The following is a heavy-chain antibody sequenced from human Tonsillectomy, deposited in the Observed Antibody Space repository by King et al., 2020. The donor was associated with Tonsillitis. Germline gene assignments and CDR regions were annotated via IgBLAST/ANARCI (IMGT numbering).Heavy chain of an antibody. CDR2: FYTVVVGT. D-gene: IGHD3-9*01. CDR1: GFTFTTKP. J-gene: IGHJ4*02. CDR3: AKDGPGFLAGYLN. Sequence: VQLVGSGGGLVQPGGSLRLSCAASGFTFTTKPLAGVGRAPGKGLGGVQVFYTVVVGTYYAAPLKGRFAISRDNSKNTLYLQMDSLRAEDTAVYYCAKDGPGFLAGYLNWGQGTLVTVSS. V-gene: IGHV3-23*03.